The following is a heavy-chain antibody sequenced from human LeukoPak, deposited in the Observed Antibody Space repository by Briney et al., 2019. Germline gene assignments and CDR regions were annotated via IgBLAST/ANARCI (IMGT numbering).Heavy chain of an antibody. CDR2: ISWNSGSI. J-gene: IGHJ4*02. CDR1: GFTFYDYA. CDR3: AKDSTGTNDVFDY. Sequence: GGSLRLSCAASGFTFYDYAMHWVRQAPGKGLEWVSGISWNSGSIGYADSVKGRFTISRDNAKNSLYLQMNSLRAEDTALYYCAKDSTGTNDVFDYWGQGTLVTVSS. D-gene: IGHD1-1*01. V-gene: IGHV3-9*01.